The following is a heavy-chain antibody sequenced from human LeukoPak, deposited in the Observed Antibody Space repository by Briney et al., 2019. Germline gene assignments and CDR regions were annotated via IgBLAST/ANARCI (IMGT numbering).Heavy chain of an antibody. V-gene: IGHV4-4*09. Sequence: SGTLSLTCSVSGGSISSYYWSWIRQPPGKGLEWIGYIYTSGSPNYNPSLKSRVTMSVDMSRRQFSLKLSSVTAADTAVYYCARDVSPNGVVDYWGQGTLVTVSS. J-gene: IGHJ4*02. CDR2: IYTSGSP. CDR1: GGSISSYY. CDR3: ARDVSPNGVVDY. D-gene: IGHD2-8*01.